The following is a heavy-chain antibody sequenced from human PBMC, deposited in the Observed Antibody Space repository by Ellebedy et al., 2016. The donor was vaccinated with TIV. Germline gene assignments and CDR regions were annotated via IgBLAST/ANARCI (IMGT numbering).Heavy chain of an antibody. V-gene: IGHV3-48*04. J-gene: IGHJ5*01. D-gene: IGHD3-10*01. CDR2: ISYSRGTI. Sequence: GESLKISCAASGFTFTNYAMTWVRQAPGKGLQWVSYISYSRGTIYYADSVKGRFTISRDNAKNSLYLQMNSLRAQDTAVYYCARETMVRGEYWFDSWGQGTLVTVSS. CDR1: GFTFTNYA. CDR3: ARETMVRGEYWFDS.